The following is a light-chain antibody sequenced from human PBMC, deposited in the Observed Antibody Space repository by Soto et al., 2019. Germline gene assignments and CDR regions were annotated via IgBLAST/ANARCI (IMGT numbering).Light chain of an antibody. CDR1: NIGSKS. V-gene: IGLV3-21*02. J-gene: IGLJ1*01. Sequence: ELTQPPSVSVAPGQTARITCGGDNIGSKSVHWYQRRPGQAPVLVIYDNSDRPSAIPERFSGSNSGNTATLTITRVEAGDEAEYSCQSSDSSVTYYVFGPGTKVTVL. CDR3: QSSDSSVTYYV. CDR2: DNS.